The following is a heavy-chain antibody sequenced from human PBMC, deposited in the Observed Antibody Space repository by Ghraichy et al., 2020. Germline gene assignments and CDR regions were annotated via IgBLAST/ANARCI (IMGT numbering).Heavy chain of an antibody. CDR1: GYTLTELS. CDR2: FDPEDGET. D-gene: IGHD7-27*01. J-gene: IGHJ4*02. V-gene: IGHV1-24*01. CDR3: ATEELGISRKPTIFDY. Sequence: ASVKVSCKVSGYTLTELSMHWVRQAPGKGLEWMGGFDPEDGETIYAQKFQGRVTMTEDTSTDTAYMELSSLRSEDTAVYYCATEELGISRKPTIFDYWGQGTLVTVSS.